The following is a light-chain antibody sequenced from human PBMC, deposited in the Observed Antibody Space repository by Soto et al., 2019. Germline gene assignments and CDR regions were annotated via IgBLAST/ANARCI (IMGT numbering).Light chain of an antibody. Sequence: ESVLTQSPGTLSLSPGEKATLSCRASQSVSSSYLAWYQQKPGQAPRLLIYGASSRATGIPDRFSGSGSGTDFTLTVSRLEPEDFAVYYCQQYYSTPTWTFGQGTKVEIK. CDR2: GAS. CDR3: QQYYSTPTWT. V-gene: IGKV3-20*01. J-gene: IGKJ1*01. CDR1: QSVSSSY.